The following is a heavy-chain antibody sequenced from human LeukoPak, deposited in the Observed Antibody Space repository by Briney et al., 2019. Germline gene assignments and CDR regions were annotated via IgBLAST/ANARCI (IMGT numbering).Heavy chain of an antibody. Sequence: SETLSLTCTVSGGSISSSSYYWGWIRQPPGKGLEWIGSIYYSGSTHYNPSLKSRVTISVDTSKNQFSLKLTSVTAADTAVYSCATEVTGGARHFDYWGQGTLATVSS. D-gene: IGHD1-26*01. CDR2: IYYSGST. J-gene: IGHJ4*02. V-gene: IGHV4-39*07. CDR1: GGSISSSSYY. CDR3: ATEVTGGARHFDY.